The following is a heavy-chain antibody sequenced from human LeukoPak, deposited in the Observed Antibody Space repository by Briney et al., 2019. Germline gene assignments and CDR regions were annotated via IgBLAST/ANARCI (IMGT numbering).Heavy chain of an antibody. CDR2: IYYSGST. J-gene: IGHJ6*03. CDR1: GGSISSYY. Sequence: PSETLSLTCTVSGGSISSYYWSWLRQPPGKGLEWIGYIYYSGSTNYNTSLKSRVTISVDTSKNQFSLKVSSVTAADTAVYYCARAYYYEGYYMDVWGKGTTVTISS. D-gene: IGHD3-22*01. CDR3: ARAYYYEGYYMDV. V-gene: IGHV4-59*01.